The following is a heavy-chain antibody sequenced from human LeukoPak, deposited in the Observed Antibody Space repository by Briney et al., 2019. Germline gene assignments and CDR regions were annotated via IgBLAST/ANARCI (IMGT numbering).Heavy chain of an antibody. D-gene: IGHD2-2*01. CDR3: AKGRRGCSSTSCYVDY. CDR1: GFTFSSYW. CDR2: ISYDGSNK. J-gene: IGHJ4*02. Sequence: GGSLRLSCAASGFTFSSYWMSWVRQAPGKGLEWVAVISYDGSNKYYADSVKGRFTISRDNSKNTLYLQMNSLRAEDTAVYYCAKGRRGCSSTSCYVDYWGQGTLVTVSS. V-gene: IGHV3-30*18.